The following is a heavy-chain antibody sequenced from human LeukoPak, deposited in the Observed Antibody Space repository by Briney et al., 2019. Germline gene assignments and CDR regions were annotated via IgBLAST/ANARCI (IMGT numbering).Heavy chain of an antibody. CDR2: IYFSGST. D-gene: IGHD4-17*01. J-gene: IGHJ3*02. CDR1: GGSISSGGYH. CDR3: ARDLMLTSGAFDI. V-gene: IGHV4-31*03. Sequence: SETLSLTCTVSGGSISSGGYHWSWIRQHPGKGLEWIWYIYFSGSTYYNPSLKSRVTLSGDTSKNEFSLKLSSVTAADTAVYYCARDLMLTSGAFDIWGQGTMVTVSS.